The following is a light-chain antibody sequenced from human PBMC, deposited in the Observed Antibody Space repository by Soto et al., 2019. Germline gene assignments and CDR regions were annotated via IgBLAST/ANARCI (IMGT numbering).Light chain of an antibody. J-gene: IGKJ1*01. CDR3: QQYDSFSVT. Sequence: DIQMTQSPSTLSASVGDTVTITCRASQRISGWLAWHQQKPEKAPKLLISDAAALKRGVPPRFSGSGSGTDFTRTVSSLQPDVFATDDCQQYDSFSVTFGQGTKVEIK. CDR2: DAA. V-gene: IGKV1-5*01. CDR1: QRISGW.